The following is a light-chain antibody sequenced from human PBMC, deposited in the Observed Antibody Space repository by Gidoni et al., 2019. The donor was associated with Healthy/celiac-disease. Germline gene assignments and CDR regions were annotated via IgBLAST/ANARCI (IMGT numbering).Light chain of an antibody. CDR3: SSYTSSSTLV. J-gene: IGLJ2*01. Sequence: QSALTQPAAVSGSPGQTITISCTGTSSDVGGYNYVSWYQQHPGKAPKLMIYEVSNRPSGVSIRFSGSNSGSPASLTISGLQAEDESDYYCSSYTSSSTLVFGGGTKLTVL. CDR1: SSDVGGYNY. V-gene: IGLV2-14*01. CDR2: EVS.